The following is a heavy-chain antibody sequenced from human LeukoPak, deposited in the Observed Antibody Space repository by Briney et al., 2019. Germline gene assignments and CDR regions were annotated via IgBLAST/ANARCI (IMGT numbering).Heavy chain of an antibody. V-gene: IGHV3-23*01. CDR1: GFIFSGYG. Sequence: PGGSLRLSCAASGFIFSGYGMIWVRQVPGKGLEWVSSISGSGSSTYYADSAKGRFTISRDNAKNSLYLQMNSLRAEDTAVYYCAKDLGLRGPVFDYWGQGTLVTVSS. CDR2: ISGSGSST. J-gene: IGHJ4*02. CDR3: AKDLGLRGPVFDY.